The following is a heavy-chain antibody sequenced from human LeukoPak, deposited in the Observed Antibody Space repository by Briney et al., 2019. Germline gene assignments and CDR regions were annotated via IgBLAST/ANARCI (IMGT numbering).Heavy chain of an antibody. Sequence: GASVKVSCKASGYTFTSYGISWVRQAPGQGLEWMGWINPNSGGTNYAQKFQGRVTMTRDTSISTAYMELSRLRSDDTAVYYCARDRYCSSTSCYAGNWFDPWGQGTLVTVSS. D-gene: IGHD2-2*01. J-gene: IGHJ5*02. CDR3: ARDRYCSSTSCYAGNWFDP. V-gene: IGHV1-2*02. CDR1: GYTFTSYG. CDR2: INPNSGGT.